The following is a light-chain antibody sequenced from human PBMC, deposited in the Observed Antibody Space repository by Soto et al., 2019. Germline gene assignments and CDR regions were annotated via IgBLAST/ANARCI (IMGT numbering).Light chain of an antibody. CDR3: QQNFDFPLT. V-gene: IGKV1D-12*01. CDR2: GAS. Sequence: DIQMTQSPSIVSAFVGDTVTIACRASQGISNSLVWYQQKPGKDTQVVISGASPLHSAVPLRVSGSGSGTDVSLKISSLQTEDFATYYCQQNFDFPLTFGGGTKVDIK. CDR1: QGISNS. J-gene: IGKJ4*01.